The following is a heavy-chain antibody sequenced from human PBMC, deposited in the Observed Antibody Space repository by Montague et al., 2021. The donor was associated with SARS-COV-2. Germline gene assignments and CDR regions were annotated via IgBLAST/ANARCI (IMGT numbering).Heavy chain of an antibody. CDR3: ARGSEYYYHPFDY. Sequence: SETLSLTCTVSGTYLSGYFWSWIRQPAGQRLEWIGCILSNGAATYNPSLKSRLTMSVDTSGRQFSLEMTSVSAADTAIYYCARGSEYYYHPFDYWGHGNLVTVSS. CDR1: GTYLSGYF. V-gene: IGHV4-4*07. CDR2: ILSNGAA. D-gene: IGHD2/OR15-2a*01. J-gene: IGHJ4*01.